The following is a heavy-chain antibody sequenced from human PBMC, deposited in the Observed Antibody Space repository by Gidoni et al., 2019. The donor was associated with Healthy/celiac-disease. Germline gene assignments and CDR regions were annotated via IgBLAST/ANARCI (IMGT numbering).Heavy chain of an antibody. V-gene: IGHV3-23*01. CDR2: ISGSGGST. CDR1: GITLSSCA. D-gene: IGHD3-3*01. CDR3: AKRARFLEWLLYSDRLLIDY. J-gene: IGHJ4*02. Sequence: EAQLLESGGGLVQPGGSLILTRAASGITLSSCAMSWLRQAPGEGLAWFSAISGSGGSTYYADSVKGRFTISRDNSKNTLYLQMNGLRAEDTAVYYCAKRARFLEWLLYSDRLLIDYWGQGTLVTVSS.